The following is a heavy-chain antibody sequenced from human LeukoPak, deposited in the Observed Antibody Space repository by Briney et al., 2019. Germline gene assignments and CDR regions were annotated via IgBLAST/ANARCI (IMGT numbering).Heavy chain of an antibody. D-gene: IGHD3-9*01. J-gene: IGHJ4*02. CDR3: ARDRAILTGLRYYFDY. V-gene: IGHV1-18*01. CDR2: ISAYNGNT. Sequence: GASVKVSCKASGYTFTSYGIRWVRQAPGQGLEWMGWISAYNGNTNYAQKLKGRVTMTTDTSTSTAYMELRSLRSDDTAVYYCARDRAILTGLRYYFDYWGQGTLVTVSS. CDR1: GYTFTSYG.